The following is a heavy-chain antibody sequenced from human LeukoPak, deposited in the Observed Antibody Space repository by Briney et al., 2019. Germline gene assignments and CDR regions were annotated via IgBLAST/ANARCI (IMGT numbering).Heavy chain of an antibody. J-gene: IGHJ3*02. V-gene: IGHV4-38-2*01. CDR1: GGSFSGYY. D-gene: IGHD1-26*01. CDR3: ARRGLSGSYYYAFDI. CDR2: IYHSGST. Sequence: SETLSLTCAVYGGSFSGYYWGWIRQPPGKGLEWIGSIYHSGSTYYNPSLKSRVTISVDTSKNQFSLKLSSVTAADTAVYYCARRGLSGSYYYAFDIWGQGTMVTVSS.